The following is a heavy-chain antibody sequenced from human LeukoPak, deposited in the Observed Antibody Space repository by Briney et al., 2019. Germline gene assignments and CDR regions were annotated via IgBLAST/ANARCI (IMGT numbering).Heavy chain of an antibody. CDR3: AREQLAEDGYYFDY. J-gene: IGHJ4*02. Sequence: GGSLRLSCAASGFTFSSYAMSWVRQAPGKGLEWVSVIYSGGSTYYADSVKGRFTISRDNSKNTLYLQMNSLTAEDTAVYFCAREQLAEDGYYFDYWGQGTLVTVSS. CDR2: IYSGGST. V-gene: IGHV3-66*01. D-gene: IGHD6-13*01. CDR1: GFTFSSYA.